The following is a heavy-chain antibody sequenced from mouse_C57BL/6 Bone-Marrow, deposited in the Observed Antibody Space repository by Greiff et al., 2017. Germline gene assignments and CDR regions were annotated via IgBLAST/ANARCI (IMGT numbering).Heavy chain of an antibody. D-gene: IGHD1-1*01. J-gene: IGHJ2*01. V-gene: IGHV1-50*01. Sequence: QVQLQQPGAELVKPGASVKLSCKASGYTFTSYWMQWVKQRPGQGLEWIGEIDPSDSYTNYNQKFKGKATLTVDTSSSTAYMHLSSLTSEDSAVDYCAKYGGGVFDYWGQGTTLTVSS. CDR2: IDPSDSYT. CDR3: AKYGGGVFDY. CDR1: GYTFTSYW.